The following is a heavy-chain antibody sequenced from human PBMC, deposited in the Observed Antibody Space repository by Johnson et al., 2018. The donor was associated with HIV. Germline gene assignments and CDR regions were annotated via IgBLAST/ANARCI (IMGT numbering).Heavy chain of an antibody. D-gene: IGHD1-26*01. CDR2: IRSKTDGGTT. J-gene: IGHJ3*02. Sequence: VQLVESGGGLVKPGGSLRVSCAASGFTFSNAWMNWVRQAPGKGLEWVGRIRSKTDGGTTEYAEPVKGRFTISRDDSKNTLYLQMNSLKTEDTAVYYCSTPSGSYVSSYDAFDIWGQGTMVTVSS. V-gene: IGHV3-15*01. CDR3: STPSGSYVSSYDAFDI. CDR1: GFTFSNAW.